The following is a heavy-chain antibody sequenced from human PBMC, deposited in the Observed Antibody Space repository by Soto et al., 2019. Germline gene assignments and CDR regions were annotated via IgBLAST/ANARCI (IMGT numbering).Heavy chain of an antibody. J-gene: IGHJ4*02. CDR2: ISYIGDT. CDR3: ATVGGSYLAIPSGY. D-gene: IGHD1-26*01. V-gene: IGHV4-39*01. CDR1: GYSISTNNYY. Sequence: SETLSLTCTVSGYSISTNNYYWGWIRQPPGKGLEWIGSISYIGDTYYNPSHRGRVTISVDTSKNQFSLRLSSVTAADTAVYYCATVGGSYLAIPSGYWGQGTLVTVSS.